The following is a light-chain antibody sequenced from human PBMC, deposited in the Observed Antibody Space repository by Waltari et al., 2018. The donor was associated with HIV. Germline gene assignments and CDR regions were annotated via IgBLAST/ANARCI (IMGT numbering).Light chain of an antibody. V-gene: IGLV2-14*03. CDR2: DVS. CDR3: SSYTRSATLGV. CDR1: STDVGEYDY. Sequence: QSALTQPASVSGSPGQSITISCTGTSTDVGEYDYVSWYQQHPGKAPKLMIYDVSNRPSGISNRFSGSKSGNTASLTISGLQAEDEADYYCSSYTRSATLGVFGGGTKLTVL. J-gene: IGLJ3*02.